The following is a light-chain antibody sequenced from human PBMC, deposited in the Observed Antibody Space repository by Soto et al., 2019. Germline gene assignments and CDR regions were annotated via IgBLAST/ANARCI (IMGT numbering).Light chain of an antibody. CDR2: DAS. CDR3: QQYNSYSWT. V-gene: IGKV1-5*01. Sequence: DIQMSQSPCTLYASVGDRVTITCRASQSISSWLAWYQQKPGKAPKLLIYDASSLESGVPSRFSGSGSGTEFTLTISSLQPDDFATYYCQQYNSYSWTFGQGTKVDI. CDR1: QSISSW. J-gene: IGKJ1*01.